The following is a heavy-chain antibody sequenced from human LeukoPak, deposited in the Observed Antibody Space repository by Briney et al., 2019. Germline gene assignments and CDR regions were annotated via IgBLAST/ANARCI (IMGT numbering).Heavy chain of an antibody. CDR2: MSNSGST. CDR3: ARASSSGWKGVVYY. Sequence: SETLSLTCTVSGDSISNYYWSWIRQPPGKGLEWIGYMSNSGSTNYNPSLKSRVTISIDTSKNQFSLKLSSVTAADTAVYYCARASSSGWKGVVYYWGQGTLVTVSS. V-gene: IGHV4-59*12. CDR1: GDSISNYY. J-gene: IGHJ4*02. D-gene: IGHD6-19*01.